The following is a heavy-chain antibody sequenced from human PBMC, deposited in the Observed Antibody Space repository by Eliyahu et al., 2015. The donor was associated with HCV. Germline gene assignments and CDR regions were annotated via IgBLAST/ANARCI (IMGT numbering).Heavy chain of an antibody. Sequence: QVQLEESGGGVVQPGRSLRLSXVAXGFSVNTYGLHWVRHTADKGVEWVAVISYDGSETYYAESVKGRFTISRDNSKNTLYLQMDFLRVEDTALYYCATEDLLRIGRLDVFDMWGQGTLVTVSS. CDR3: ATEDLLRIGRLDVFDM. CDR1: GFSVNTYG. CDR2: ISYDGSET. V-gene: IGHV3-33*05. J-gene: IGHJ3*02. D-gene: IGHD2/OR15-2a*01.